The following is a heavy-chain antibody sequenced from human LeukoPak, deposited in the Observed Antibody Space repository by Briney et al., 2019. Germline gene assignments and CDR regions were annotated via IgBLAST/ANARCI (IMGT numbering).Heavy chain of an antibody. CDR3: ARAPFTTWTAAAGLFDY. CDR1: GDSVSSNSAA. V-gene: IGHV6-1*01. D-gene: IGHD6-13*01. Sequence: PSQTLSLTCAISGDSVSSNSAAWNWIRQSPSRGLEWLGRTYYRSKWYNDYAVSVKSRITINPDTSKNQFSLQLNSVNPEDTAVYYCARAPFTTWTAAAGLFDYWGQGTLVTVSS. J-gene: IGHJ4*02. CDR2: TYYRSKWYN.